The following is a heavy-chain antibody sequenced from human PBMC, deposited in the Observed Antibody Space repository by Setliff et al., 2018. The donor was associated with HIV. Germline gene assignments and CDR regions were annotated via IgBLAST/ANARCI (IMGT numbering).Heavy chain of an antibody. CDR3: ARDRHYYNSGAYGGSRDSFDF. CDR2: VYHGGNT. CDR1: SYSIDSGYY. V-gene: IGHV4-38-2*02. J-gene: IGHJ3*01. Sequence: SETLSLTCAVSSYSIDSGYYWAWIRQSPGRGPEWIGSVYHGGNTYYNPSLKSRVTISMDTSKNRFSLKLNSVTAADTAVYYCARDRHYYNSGAYGGSRDSFDFWGQGTMVTVS. D-gene: IGHD3-22*01.